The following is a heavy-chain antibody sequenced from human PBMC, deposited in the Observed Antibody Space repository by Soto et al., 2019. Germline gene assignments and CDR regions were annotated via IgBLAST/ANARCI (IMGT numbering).Heavy chain of an antibody. Sequence: QVQLQASGPGLVKPSETLSLTCTVSGDSVSSRSSYWTWIRQPPGKGLEWIGYFYYSGSTNYNPSLQSRVTISGDTSKNHFPQKLNSVTSADTAVYYCARRCTGNWGGKFDYWGQGNLVTVSS. CDR3: ARRCTGNWGGKFDY. CDR2: FYYSGST. J-gene: IGHJ4*02. D-gene: IGHD7-27*01. CDR1: GDSVSSRSSY. V-gene: IGHV4-61*03.